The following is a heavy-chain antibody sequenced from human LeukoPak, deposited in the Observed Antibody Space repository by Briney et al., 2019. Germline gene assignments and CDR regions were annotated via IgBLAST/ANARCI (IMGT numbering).Heavy chain of an antibody. J-gene: IGHJ3*01. CDR3: ARRRHNFDFYDV. V-gene: IGHV4-39*01. D-gene: IGHD3/OR15-3a*01. CDR1: GDSIISNIYW. Sequence: SETLSLTCTVSGDSIISNIYWWDWVRLPPGKGLEWIGATFYTGRTSYSPSLKSRVTISVDTSKNQFSLDLSSATAADTAVYYCARRRHNFDFYDVWGQGTRVTVSS. CDR2: TFYTGRT.